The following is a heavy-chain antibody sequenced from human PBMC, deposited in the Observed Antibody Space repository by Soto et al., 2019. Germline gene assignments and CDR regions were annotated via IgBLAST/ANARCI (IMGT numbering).Heavy chain of an antibody. D-gene: IGHD5-18*01. Sequence: QVQLVESGGGVVKPGRSLGLSCAASGFTFRSSAIHWVRQAPGKGLEWVALIWYDASNEYYGDSVKGRFTISRDNSKNTLYLQMNSLRAEDTAVYYCAREEDSYGSTSFDSWGQGTLVTVSS. CDR3: AREEDSYGSTSFDS. V-gene: IGHV3-33*01. J-gene: IGHJ4*02. CDR2: IWYDASNE. CDR1: GFTFRSSA.